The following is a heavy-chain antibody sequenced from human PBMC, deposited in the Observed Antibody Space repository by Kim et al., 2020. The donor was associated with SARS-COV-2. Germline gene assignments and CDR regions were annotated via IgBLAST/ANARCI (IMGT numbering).Heavy chain of an antibody. J-gene: IGHJ4*02. D-gene: IGHD5-12*01. V-gene: IGHV3-43*02. Sequence: GGSLRLSCAASGFTFSDYAMHWVRQAPGKGLEWVSVISGDGDSTYYADSVKGRFTISRDNSKNSLYLQMNSLRAEDTALYYCAKSMYDYFDYWGQGTLVTVSS. CDR2: ISGDGDST. CDR3: AKSMYDYFDY. CDR1: GFTFSDYA.